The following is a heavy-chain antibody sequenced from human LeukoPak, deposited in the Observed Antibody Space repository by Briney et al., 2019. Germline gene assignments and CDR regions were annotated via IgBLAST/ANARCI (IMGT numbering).Heavy chain of an antibody. CDR1: DDSLSRYY. CDR3: ARTRYYYNSRSYGAPYYFDY. J-gene: IGHJ4*02. D-gene: IGHD3-10*01. V-gene: IGHV4-4*07. Sequence: SETLSLTCTVSDDSLSRYYWSWVRQPAGKGLEWIGRLDTSGNTHYNPSLKSRVTMSVDTSRNQFSLRLTSVTAADTAVYYCARTRYYYNSRSYGAPYYFDYWGQGTLVTVSS. CDR2: LDTSGNT.